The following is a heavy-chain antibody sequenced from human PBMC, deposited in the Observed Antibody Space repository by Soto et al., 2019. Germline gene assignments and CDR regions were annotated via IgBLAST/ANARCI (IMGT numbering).Heavy chain of an antibody. J-gene: IGHJ5*02. Sequence: QVQLVQSGAEVKKPGSSVKVSCKASGGTFSSYAISWVRQAPGQGLEWMGGIIPIFGTANYAQKFQGRVTNTADEFRSTAYMELSSLRSEDTAVYYCARRCGGSCSRWDWFDPWGQGTLVTVSS. CDR2: IIPIFGTA. V-gene: IGHV1-69*01. D-gene: IGHD2-15*01. CDR1: GGTFSSYA. CDR3: ARRCGGSCSRWDWFDP.